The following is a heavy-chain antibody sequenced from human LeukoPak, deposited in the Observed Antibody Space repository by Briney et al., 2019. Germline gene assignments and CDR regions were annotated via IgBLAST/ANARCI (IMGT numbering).Heavy chain of an antibody. CDR2: IYHSGST. D-gene: IGHD6-13*01. CDR3: ARDRGLDSCSWYDYYYYGMDV. CDR1: GGSISSSNW. Sequence: PSETLSLTCAVSGGSISSSNWWSWVRQPPGKGLEWIREIYHSGSTNYNPSLKSRVTISVDKSKNQFSLKLSSVTAADTAVYYCARDRGLDSCSWYDYYYYGMDVWGQGTTVTVSS. V-gene: IGHV4-4*02. J-gene: IGHJ6*02.